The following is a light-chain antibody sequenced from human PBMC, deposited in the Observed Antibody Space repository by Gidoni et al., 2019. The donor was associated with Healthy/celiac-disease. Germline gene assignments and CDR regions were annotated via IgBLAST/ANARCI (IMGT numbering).Light chain of an antibody. V-gene: IGKV3-15*01. Sequence: EIVMTQSPATLSVSPGERATLSCRASQSVSSNLAWSQQKPGQAPRLLIYGASPRATGIPARFSGSGSGTEFTLTISSLQSEDFAVYYCQQYNNWPPWTFXQXTKVEIK. CDR3: QQYNNWPPWT. CDR1: QSVSSN. CDR2: GAS. J-gene: IGKJ1*01.